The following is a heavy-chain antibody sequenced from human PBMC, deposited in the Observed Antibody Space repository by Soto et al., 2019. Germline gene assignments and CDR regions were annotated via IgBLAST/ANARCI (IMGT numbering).Heavy chain of an antibody. J-gene: IGHJ6*02. Sequence: HVQLQQWGAGLLKASETLSLTCAVVGDSLRGQSWNWIRQSPGKGLEWIGELDQSGGTNYNPSLKSRAIISDDTSKNQFSLTFTSVTAADTAVYYCAREDSYGWSGESLDVWGQGTTVTVSS. V-gene: IGHV4-34*01. CDR2: LDQSGGT. CDR1: GDSLRGQS. CDR3: AREDSYGWSGESLDV. D-gene: IGHD6-19*01.